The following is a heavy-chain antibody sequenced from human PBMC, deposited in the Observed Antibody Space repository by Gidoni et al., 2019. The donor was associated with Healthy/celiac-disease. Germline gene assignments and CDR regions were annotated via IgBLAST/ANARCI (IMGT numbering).Heavy chain of an antibody. CDR2: IYYSGST. J-gene: IGHJ3*02. CDR1: GGSISSYY. Sequence: QVQLQESGPGLVKPSETLSLTCTVSGGSISSYYWSWIRQPPGKGLEWIGYIYYSGSTNYNPSLKSRVTISVDTSKNQFSLKLSSVTAADTAVYYCARGRGYCSSTSCYHDAFDIWGQGTMVTVSS. CDR3: ARGRGYCSSTSCYHDAFDI. V-gene: IGHV4-59*01. D-gene: IGHD2-2*01.